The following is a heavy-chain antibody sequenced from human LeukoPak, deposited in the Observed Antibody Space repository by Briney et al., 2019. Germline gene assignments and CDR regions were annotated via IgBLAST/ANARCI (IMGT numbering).Heavy chain of an antibody. CDR1: GYTFTGYY. J-gene: IGHJ4*02. Sequence: ASVKVSCXASGYTFTGYYMHWVRQARGQGLEWMAWINPNSGGTNYAQKFQGRVTMTRDTSISTAYMELSRLRSDDTAVYYCASSRFLEWLFAFDYWGQGTLVTVSS. CDR3: ASSRFLEWLFAFDY. D-gene: IGHD3-3*01. CDR2: INPNSGGT. V-gene: IGHV1-2*02.